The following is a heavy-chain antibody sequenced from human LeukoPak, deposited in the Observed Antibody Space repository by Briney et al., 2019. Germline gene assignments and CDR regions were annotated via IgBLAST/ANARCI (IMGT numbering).Heavy chain of an antibody. CDR2: ISSSGSII. D-gene: IGHD3-16*01. V-gene: IGHV3-48*03. CDR3: ASLGSGH. Sequence: PGGSLRLSCAASGFTFSSYEMNWVRQAPGEGLEWVSYISSSGSIISYADSVKGRFTISRDNAKNSLYLQMNSLRAEDTAVYYCASLGSGHWGQGTLVTVSS. CDR1: GFTFSSYE. J-gene: IGHJ4*02.